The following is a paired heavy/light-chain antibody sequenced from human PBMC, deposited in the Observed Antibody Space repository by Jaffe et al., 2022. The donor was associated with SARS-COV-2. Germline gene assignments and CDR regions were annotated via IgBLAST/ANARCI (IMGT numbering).Heavy chain of an antibody. CDR2: INPSGGGT. Sequence: QVQLVQSGAEVKRPGASVQVSCKASGYSFIGYYMHWVRQAPGQGLEWMGVINPSGGGTNYAQKFQGRVTMTRDASTSTVYMELSSLRSEDTAIYYCARNGGYDYEIPRGFDYWGQGTLVTVSS. CDR3: ARNGGYDYEIPRGFDY. D-gene: IGHD5-12*01. J-gene: IGHJ4*02. V-gene: IGHV1-46*01. CDR1: GYSFIGYY.
Light chain of an antibody. CDR2: WAS. CDR1: QSVLYSSNNKNYTKNY. V-gene: IGKV4-1*01. J-gene: IGKJ3*01. Sequence: DIVMTQSPDSLAVSLGERATINCKSSQSVLYSSNNKNYTKNYLAWYQQKPGQPPKLLIYWASTRGSGVPDRFSGSGSGTDFTLTISSLQAEDVAVYWCQQYYSTPITFGPGTKVDIK. CDR3: QQYYSTPIT.